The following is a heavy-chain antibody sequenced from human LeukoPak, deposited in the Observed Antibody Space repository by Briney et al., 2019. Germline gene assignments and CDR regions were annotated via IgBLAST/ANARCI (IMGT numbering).Heavy chain of an antibody. Sequence: SETLSLTCTVSGGSISSYYWSWIRQPPGKGPEWIGYIYYSGSTNYNPSLKNRVTISVDTSKNQFSLKLSSVTAADTAVYYCARGDSSGWYNWFDPWGQGTLVTVSS. D-gene: IGHD6-19*01. CDR3: ARGDSSGWYNWFDP. J-gene: IGHJ5*02. CDR1: GGSISSYY. V-gene: IGHV4-59*01. CDR2: IYYSGST.